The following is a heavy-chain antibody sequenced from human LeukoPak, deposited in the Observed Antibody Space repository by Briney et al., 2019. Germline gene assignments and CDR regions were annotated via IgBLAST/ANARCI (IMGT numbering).Heavy chain of an antibody. Sequence: ASETLSLTCAVYGGSFSSYYWGWIRQPPGKGLEWIGSIYYSGSTYYNPSLKSRVTISVDTSKNQFSLKLNSVTAADTAVYYCARSIMRGEYYDFWSGYSVAFDSWGQGTLVTVSS. CDR3: ARSIMRGEYYDFWSGYSVAFDS. CDR2: IYYSGST. D-gene: IGHD3-3*01. V-gene: IGHV4-39*01. J-gene: IGHJ4*02. CDR1: GGSFSSYY.